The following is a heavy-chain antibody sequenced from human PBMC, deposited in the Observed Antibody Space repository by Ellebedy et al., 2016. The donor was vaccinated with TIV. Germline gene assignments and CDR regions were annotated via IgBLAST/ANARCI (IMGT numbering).Heavy chain of an antibody. J-gene: IGHJ1*01. D-gene: IGHD6-6*01. V-gene: IGHV1-2*02. CDR1: GYTLTNYD. CDR2: INPVSGGT. CDR3: ARGTKSSSSS. Sequence: ASVKVSXKASGYTLTNYDIDWVRQAPGQGLEWMGWINPVSGGTNYAQKFQGRVSMTRDTPISTAYLELSSLTSDDTAIYFCARGTKSSSSSWGQGTLVTVSS.